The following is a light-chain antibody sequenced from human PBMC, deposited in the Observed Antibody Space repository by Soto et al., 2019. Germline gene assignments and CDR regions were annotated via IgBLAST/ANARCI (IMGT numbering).Light chain of an antibody. CDR1: QSVSSSY. V-gene: IGKV3-20*01. CDR3: QQYGSSQT. J-gene: IGKJ1*01. CDR2: GAS. Sequence: EIVMTQSPATLSLSPGERATLSCRASQSVSSSYLAWYQQKPGQAPRLLIYGASSGATGIPDRFSGSGSGTDFTLTISRLEPEDFAVYYCQQYGSSQTFGQGTKVDIK.